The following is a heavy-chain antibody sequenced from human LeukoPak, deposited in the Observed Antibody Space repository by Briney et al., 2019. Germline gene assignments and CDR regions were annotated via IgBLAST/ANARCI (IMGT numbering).Heavy chain of an antibody. V-gene: IGHV3-53*01. D-gene: IGHD1-26*01. CDR1: GFTVSDNY. Sequence: GGSLRLSCAASGFTVSDNYMTWVRQAPGKGLEWVSGLIENGATTYYADSVKGRFTISRDNSRNTMYLQMNSLRVEDTAVYYCVKDYQVGNSPAFGDYWGQGTLVTISS. J-gene: IGHJ4*02. CDR2: IENGATT. CDR3: VKDYQVGNSPAFGDY.